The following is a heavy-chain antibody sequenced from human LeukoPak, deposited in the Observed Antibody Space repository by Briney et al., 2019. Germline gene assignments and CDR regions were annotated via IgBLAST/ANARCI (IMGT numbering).Heavy chain of an antibody. Sequence: GGALRLSCAASGFTFSSYSMNWVRQAPGKGLDWVSSISSSSSYIYYADSVKGRFTISRDNSKNTLYLHMNSLRAEDTAVYYCAREQWEYYFDYWGQGTLVTVSS. D-gene: IGHD1-26*01. V-gene: IGHV3-21*04. CDR3: AREQWEYYFDY. CDR2: ISSSSSYI. CDR1: GFTFSSYS. J-gene: IGHJ4*02.